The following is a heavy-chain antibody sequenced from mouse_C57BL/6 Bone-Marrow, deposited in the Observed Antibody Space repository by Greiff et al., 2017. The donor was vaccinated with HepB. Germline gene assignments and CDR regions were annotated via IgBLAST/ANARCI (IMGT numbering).Heavy chain of an antibody. Sequence: VKLVESGPELVKPGASVKISCKASGYAFSSSWMNWVKQRPGKGLEWIGRIYPGDGDTNYNGKFKGKATLTADKSSSTAYMQLSSLTSEDSAVYFCAREGVYGKGYAMDYWGQGTSVTVSS. J-gene: IGHJ4*01. V-gene: IGHV1-82*01. CDR1: GYAFSSSW. D-gene: IGHD1-1*01. CDR3: AREGVYGKGYAMDY. CDR2: IYPGDGDT.